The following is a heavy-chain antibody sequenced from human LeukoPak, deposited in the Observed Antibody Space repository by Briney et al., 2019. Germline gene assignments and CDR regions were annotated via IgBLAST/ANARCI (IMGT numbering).Heavy chain of an antibody. J-gene: IGHJ4*02. CDR3: AKRGSVGTLGHFDY. V-gene: IGHV3-21*04. CDR2: ISSTSTYI. CDR1: GFTFSNYN. D-gene: IGHD6-13*01. Sequence: GGSLRLSCAASGFTFSNYNMNWVRQAPGMGLEWVSSISSTSTYIYYADSVKGRFTISRDNSKNTLFLQMNSLRAEDTAVYYCAKRGSVGTLGHFDYWGQGTLVTVSS.